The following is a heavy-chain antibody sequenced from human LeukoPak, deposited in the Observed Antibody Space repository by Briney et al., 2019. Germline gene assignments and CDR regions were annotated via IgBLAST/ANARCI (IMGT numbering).Heavy chain of an antibody. Sequence: GGSLRLSCVASGFTFSSYWMHWVRHDPRKGLEWVANIKQDGSEKYYVDSVKGRFTISRDNSKNTLYLQMNSLRAEDTAVYYCAKDYSMVRGVANWYFDLWGRGTLVTVSS. CDR1: GFTFSSYW. V-gene: IGHV3-7*01. D-gene: IGHD3-10*01. J-gene: IGHJ2*01. CDR2: IKQDGSEK. CDR3: AKDYSMVRGVANWYFDL.